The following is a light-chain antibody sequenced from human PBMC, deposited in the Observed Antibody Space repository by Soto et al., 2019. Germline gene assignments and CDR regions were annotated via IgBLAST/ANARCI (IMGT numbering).Light chain of an antibody. CDR1: QSVSINY. V-gene: IGKV3-20*01. CDR3: QQYSRAPIT. CDR2: TAS. Sequence: EIVMTQSPATLSVSPGEGATLSCRASQSVSINYLAWYQQKPGQAPRLLIYTASSRATGIPDRFSGSGSGTDFTLTISRLEPEDSAVYYCQQYSRAPITFGQGTRLEIK. J-gene: IGKJ5*01.